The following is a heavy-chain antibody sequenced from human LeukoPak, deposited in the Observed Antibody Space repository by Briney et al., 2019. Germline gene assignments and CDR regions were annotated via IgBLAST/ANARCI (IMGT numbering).Heavy chain of an antibody. CDR1: GFTFSSHA. V-gene: IGHV3-23*01. CDR3: AKRYCGGAACYSMD. J-gene: IGHJ4*02. Sequence: GGSLRLSCAASGFTFSSHAMTWVRQTPGKGLEWVSTITANGGSTYYADSVKGRFAISRDNPKNTLYLQMNGLRAEDTAIYYCAKRYCGGAACYSMDWGQGTLVTASS. D-gene: IGHD2-15*01. CDR2: ITANGGST.